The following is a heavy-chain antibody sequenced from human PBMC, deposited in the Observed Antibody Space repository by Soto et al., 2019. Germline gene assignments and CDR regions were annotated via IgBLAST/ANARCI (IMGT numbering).Heavy chain of an antibody. CDR2: ISYDGSNK. D-gene: IGHD3-22*01. J-gene: IGHJ4*02. CDR3: ARGPVGSMIVVVITYDY. CDR1: GFTFSSDA. Sequence: GGSLRLSCAASGFTFSSDAMHWVRQAPGKGLEWVAVISYDGSNKYYADSVKGRFTISRDNSKNTLYLQMNSLRAEDTAVYYCARGPVGSMIVVVITYDYWGQGPLVTVSS. V-gene: IGHV3-30-3*01.